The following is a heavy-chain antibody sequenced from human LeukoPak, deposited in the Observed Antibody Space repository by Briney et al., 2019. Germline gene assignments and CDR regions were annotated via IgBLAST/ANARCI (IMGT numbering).Heavy chain of an antibody. V-gene: IGHV1-18*01. CDR2: ISAYNGNT. Sequence: GASVKVSCKASGYTFTSYGISWVRQAPGQGLEWMGWISAYNGNTNYAQKLQGRVTMTTDTSTSTAYMELRSLRSDDTAVYYCARAPQYSSSWYNYYYYYYMDVWGKGTTVTISS. D-gene: IGHD6-13*01. CDR1: GYTFTSYG. J-gene: IGHJ6*03. CDR3: ARAPQYSSSWYNYYYYYYMDV.